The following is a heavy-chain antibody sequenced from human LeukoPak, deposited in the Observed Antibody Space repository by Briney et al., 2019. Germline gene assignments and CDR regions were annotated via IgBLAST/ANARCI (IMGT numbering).Heavy chain of an antibody. Sequence: ASVKVSCKVSGYTLTELSMHWVRQAPGKGREWMGGFDTEDGETIYAQKFKGRVPMTEDTSADTAYMELSSLSSEDTAVYYCATRITIFGVVIPFDPWGQGTLVTVSS. J-gene: IGHJ5*02. CDR2: FDTEDGET. CDR3: ATRITIFGVVIPFDP. D-gene: IGHD3-3*01. V-gene: IGHV1-24*01. CDR1: GYTLTELS.